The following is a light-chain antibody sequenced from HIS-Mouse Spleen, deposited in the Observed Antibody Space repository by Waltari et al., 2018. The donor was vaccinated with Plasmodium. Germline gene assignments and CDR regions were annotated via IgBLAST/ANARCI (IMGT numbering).Light chain of an antibody. Sequence: QSVLTQPPSASGTPGQRVTISCSGSSSNIGSNYVYWYQQLPGTAPQLLIYRNNQRPSGVPDRISGSKSGTSASLAISGLRSEDEADYYCAAWDDSLSGWVFGGGTKLTVL. CDR1: SSNIGSNY. CDR3: AAWDDSLSGWV. V-gene: IGLV1-47*01. CDR2: RNN. J-gene: IGLJ3*02.